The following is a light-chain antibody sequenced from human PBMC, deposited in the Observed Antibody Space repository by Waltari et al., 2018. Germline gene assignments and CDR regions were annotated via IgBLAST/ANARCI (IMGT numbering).Light chain of an antibody. CDR3: SSYAGNDLVI. J-gene: IGLJ2*01. CDR1: NSDVGSYTY. V-gene: IGLV2-14*01. Sequence: QSALTQPASVPGSPGQSIPISCTGTNSDVGSYTYVPWYQQHPGKAPKLMIYEVTNRPSGLSNRFSGSKSGNTASLTITELQAEDEADYYCSSYAGNDLVIFGGGTKLTVL. CDR2: EVT.